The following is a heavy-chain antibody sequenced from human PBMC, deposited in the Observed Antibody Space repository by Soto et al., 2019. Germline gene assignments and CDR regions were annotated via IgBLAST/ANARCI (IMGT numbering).Heavy chain of an antibody. CDR2: VSHSKST. CDR1: GDTVTSDY. CDR3: AKQTMVRGVKH. D-gene: IGHD3-10*01. V-gene: IGHV4-59*02. J-gene: IGHJ6*02. Sequence: TLSLTCSVSGDTVTSDYWNWIRQPPGKRLEWIGYVSHSKSTNYNPSLKSRVTISVDTSKNQFSLKLSSVTAADTAVYYCAKQTMVRGVKHWGQGTTVTVSS.